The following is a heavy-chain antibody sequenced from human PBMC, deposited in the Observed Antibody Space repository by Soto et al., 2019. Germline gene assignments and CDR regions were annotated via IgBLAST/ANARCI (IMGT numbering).Heavy chain of an antibody. CDR3: AHRREAATGDGAWFDP. D-gene: IGHD6-13*01. CDR1: GFSLSTSGVG. V-gene: IGHV2-5*02. J-gene: IGHJ5*02. CDR2: IYWDDDK. Sequence: QITXXXXXXXLXKPTQTLTLTCTFSGFSLSTSGVGVGWIRQPPGKALEWLALIYWDDDKRYSPSLKSRLTITKDTSKNQVVPTMTTMDPAAPATYYGAHRREAATGDGAWFDPWGQGTLGTVSS.